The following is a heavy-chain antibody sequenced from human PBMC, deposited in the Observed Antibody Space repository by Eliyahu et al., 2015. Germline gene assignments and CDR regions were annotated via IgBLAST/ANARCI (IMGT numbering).Heavy chain of an antibody. V-gene: IGHV1-2*06. CDR3: AADPANGNEGDY. CDR1: GYTFTGYH. D-gene: IGHD1-26*01. J-gene: IGHJ4*02. Sequence: QVQLVQSGAEVKMPGASVKVSCKASGYTFTGYHMPWVRQAPGQGLEWMGRINPNSGGTNYAQKFQGRVTMTRDTSISTAYMELSRLRSDDTAVYYCAADPANGNEGDYWGQGTLVTVSS. CDR2: INPNSGGT.